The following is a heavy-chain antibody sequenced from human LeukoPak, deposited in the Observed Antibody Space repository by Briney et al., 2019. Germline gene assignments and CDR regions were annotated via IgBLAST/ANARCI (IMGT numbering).Heavy chain of an antibody. Sequence: PSETLSLTCTVSGVSISSSSYDWGWLRQPQGKGREWIGSSYYSGSTYYNPSRKSLVTVSVDTSKNQFSLKLSSVTAADTAVYYCARDLLSMDIVATIEGYWGQGTLVTVSS. V-gene: IGHV4-39*07. CDR2: SYYSGST. CDR3: ARDLLSMDIVATIEGY. J-gene: IGHJ4*02. D-gene: IGHD5-12*01. CDR1: GVSISSSSYD.